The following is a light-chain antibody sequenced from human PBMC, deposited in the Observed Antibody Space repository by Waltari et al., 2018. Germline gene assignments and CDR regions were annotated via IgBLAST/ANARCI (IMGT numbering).Light chain of an antibody. V-gene: IGKV1-39*01. J-gene: IGKJ1*01. CDR3: QQTYTTART. CDR1: QKISSY. Sequence: DIQMTQSPSSLSASVEDRVTITCRASQKISSYLNWYQQKPGTAPRLLIYDASRLQSGVPSRFSGSGYGTDFTLTISSLQPEDFGTYYCQQTYTTARTFGQGTKVETK. CDR2: DAS.